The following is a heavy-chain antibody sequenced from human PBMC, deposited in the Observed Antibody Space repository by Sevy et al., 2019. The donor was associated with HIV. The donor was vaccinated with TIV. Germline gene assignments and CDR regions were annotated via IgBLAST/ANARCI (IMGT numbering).Heavy chain of an antibody. Sequence: GGSLRLSCAASGFTFSSYAMSWVRQAPGKGLERVSAISGSGGSTYYADSVKGRFTISRDNSKNTLYLQMNSLRAEDTAVYYCAKFPRDIVVVVAATTHYYYYYYMDVWGKGTTVTVSS. D-gene: IGHD2-15*01. J-gene: IGHJ6*03. CDR1: GFTFSSYA. CDR3: AKFPRDIVVVVAATTHYYYYYYMDV. CDR2: ISGSGGST. V-gene: IGHV3-23*01.